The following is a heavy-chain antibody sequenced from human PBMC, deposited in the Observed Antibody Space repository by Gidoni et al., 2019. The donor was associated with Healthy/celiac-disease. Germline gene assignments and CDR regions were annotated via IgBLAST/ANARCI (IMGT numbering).Heavy chain of an antibody. D-gene: IGHD5-18*01. CDR3: ARSQKKDTAMVSYFDN. Sequence: QVQLQESGPGLVKPSQTLSLTCTVSGGSISSGGYYWRWIRQHPGKGLEWIGYIYYSGSTYYNPSLKSRVTISVDTSKNQCSLKLSSVTAADTAVYYCARSQKKDTAMVSYFDNGGQGTLVTVSS. J-gene: IGHJ4*02. V-gene: IGHV4-31*03. CDR1: GGSISSGGYY. CDR2: IYYSGST.